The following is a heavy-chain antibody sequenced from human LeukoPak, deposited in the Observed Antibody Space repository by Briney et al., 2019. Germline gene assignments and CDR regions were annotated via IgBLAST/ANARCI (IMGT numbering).Heavy chain of an antibody. J-gene: IGHJ5*02. D-gene: IGHD3-22*01. Sequence: SETLSLTCTVSGGSISSYYRSWIRQPPGKGLEWIGYIYYSGSTNYNPSLKSRVTISVDTSKNQFSLKLSSVTAADTAVYYCAREESDYYDSSGYPGGFGFDPWGQGTLVTVSS. CDR1: GGSISSYY. CDR3: AREESDYYDSSGYPGGFGFDP. V-gene: IGHV4-59*01. CDR2: IYYSGST.